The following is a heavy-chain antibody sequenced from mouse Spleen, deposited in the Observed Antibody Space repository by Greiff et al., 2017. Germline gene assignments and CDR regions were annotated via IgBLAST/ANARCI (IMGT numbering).Heavy chain of an antibody. J-gene: IGHJ2*01. CDR2: ISSGSSHI. CDR1: GFTFSSFG. V-gene: IGHV5-17*02. CDR3: ARDGDGYHYFDY. D-gene: IGHD2-3*01. Sequence: EVQLVESGGGLVQPGGSRKLSCAASGFTFSSFGMHWVRQAPAKGLEWVAYISSGSSHIYYADTVKGRFTISRDNPKNTLFLQMTSLRSEDTAMYYCARDGDGYHYFDYWGQGTTLTVSS.